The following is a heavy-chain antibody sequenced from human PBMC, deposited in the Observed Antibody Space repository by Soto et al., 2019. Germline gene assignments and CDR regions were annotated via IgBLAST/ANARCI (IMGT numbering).Heavy chain of an antibody. CDR3: ARHLSSSFNYFDY. CDR2: IYYSGST. CDR1: GGSISSSSYY. V-gene: IGHV4-39*01. Sequence: NPSETLSLTCTVSGGSISSSSYYWGWIRQPPGKGLEWIGSIYYSGSTYYNPSLKSRVTISVDTSKNQFSLKLSSVTAADTAVYYCARHLSSSFNYFDYWGQGTLVTVSS. J-gene: IGHJ4*02. D-gene: IGHD6-13*01.